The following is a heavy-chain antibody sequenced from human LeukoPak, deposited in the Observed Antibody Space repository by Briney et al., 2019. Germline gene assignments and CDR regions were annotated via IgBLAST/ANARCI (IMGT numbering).Heavy chain of an antibody. CDR2: IIPIFGTA. J-gene: IGHJ6*02. CDR1: GGTFISYA. Sequence: SVKVSCKASGGTFISYAISWVRQAPGQGLEWMGGIIPIFGTANYAQKFQGRVTITADESTSTAYMELSSLRSEDTAVYYCARDMTVTTEYYYYGMDVWGQGTTVTVSS. V-gene: IGHV1-69*13. CDR3: ARDMTVTTEYYYYGMDV. D-gene: IGHD4-11*01.